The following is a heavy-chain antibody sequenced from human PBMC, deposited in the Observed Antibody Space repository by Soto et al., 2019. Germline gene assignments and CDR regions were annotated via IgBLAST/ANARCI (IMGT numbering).Heavy chain of an antibody. CDR3: AKDSTAVIATSLDY. Sequence: PGGSLRLSCAASGFTFSNYGMHWVRQAPGKGLEWVAAISYDGSSKYYADSVKGRFTISRDNSKNTLYLQMNSLRAEDTAVYYCAKDSTAVIATSLDYWGQGTLVTVSS. V-gene: IGHV3-30*18. CDR1: GFTFSNYG. J-gene: IGHJ4*02. D-gene: IGHD2-21*01. CDR2: ISYDGSSK.